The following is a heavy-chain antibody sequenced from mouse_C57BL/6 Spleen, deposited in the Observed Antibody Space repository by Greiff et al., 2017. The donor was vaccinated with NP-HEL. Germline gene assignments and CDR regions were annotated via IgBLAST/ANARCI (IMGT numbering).Heavy chain of an antibody. V-gene: IGHV1-69*01. D-gene: IGHD1-1*01. J-gene: IGHJ2*01. CDR1: GYTFTSYW. CDR2: IDPSDSYT. CDR3: ARWYYGSRGYFDY. Sequence: QVQLKQPGAELVMPGASVKLSCKASGYTFTSYWMHWVKQRPGQGLEWIGEIDPSDSYTNYNQKFKGKSTLTVDKSSSTAYMQLSSLTSEDSAVYYCARWYYGSRGYFDYWGQGTTLTVSS.